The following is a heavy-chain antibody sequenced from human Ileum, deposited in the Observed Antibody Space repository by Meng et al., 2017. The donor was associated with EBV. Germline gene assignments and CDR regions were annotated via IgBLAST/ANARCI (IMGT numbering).Heavy chain of an antibody. V-gene: IGHV1-8*02. D-gene: IGHD3-16*01. Sequence: QVHLVQSGGEVKKPGASVKFPCKASGYTFINHDIDWFRQAPGQGLEWMGWMNSNSGNTGYGQKFQDRVTMTRNTSISTAYMELSSLTSEDTALYYCARGSGAGGRDWFDPWGQGTLVTVSS. J-gene: IGHJ5*02. CDR3: ARGSGAGGRDWFDP. CDR1: GYTFINHD. CDR2: MNSNSGNT.